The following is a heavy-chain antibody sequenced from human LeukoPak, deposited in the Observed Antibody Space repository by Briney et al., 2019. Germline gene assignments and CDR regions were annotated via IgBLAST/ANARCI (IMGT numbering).Heavy chain of an antibody. J-gene: IGHJ4*02. V-gene: IGHV3-30*04. CDR3: ARDRGLCSGGSCYYFDC. D-gene: IGHD2-15*01. CDR2: ISYDGSNK. Sequence: GGSLRLSCAASGFTFSSYAMHWVRQAPGKGLEWVAVISYDGSNKYYADSVKGRFTISRDNSKNTLYLQMNSLRAEDTAVYYCARDRGLCSGGSCYYFDCWGQGTLVTVSS. CDR1: GFTFSSYA.